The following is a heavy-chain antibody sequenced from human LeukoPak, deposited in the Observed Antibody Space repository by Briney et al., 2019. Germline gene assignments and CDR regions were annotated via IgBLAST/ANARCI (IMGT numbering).Heavy chain of an antibody. CDR1: GFTFSSYE. CDR2: ISISGSTK. CDR3: ARNWGFDY. V-gene: IGHV3-48*03. D-gene: IGHD7-27*01. J-gene: IGHJ4*02. Sequence: GGSLRLSCAASGFTFSSYEMNWVRQAPGKGLEWVSYISISGSTKHYADSVKGRFTISRDNAMNSLYLQLNSLRAEDTALYYCARNWGFDYWGQGTLVTVSS.